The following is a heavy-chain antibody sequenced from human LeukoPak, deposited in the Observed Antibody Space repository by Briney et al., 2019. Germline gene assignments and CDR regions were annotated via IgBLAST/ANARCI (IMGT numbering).Heavy chain of an antibody. V-gene: IGHV1-2*02. CDR2: INPNSGGT. J-gene: IGHJ4*02. CDR3: ARRSGYSSSWYDY. D-gene: IGHD6-13*01. Sequence: GASVKVSCKASGYTFTGYYMHWVRQAPGQGLEWMGRINPNSGGTNYAQKFQGRVTMTRDTCISTAYMELSRLRSDDTAVYYCARRSGYSSSWYDYWGQGTLVTVSS. CDR1: GYTFTGYY.